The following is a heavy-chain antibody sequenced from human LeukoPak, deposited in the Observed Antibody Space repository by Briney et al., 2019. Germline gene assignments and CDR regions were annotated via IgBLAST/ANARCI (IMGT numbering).Heavy chain of an antibody. J-gene: IGHJ4*02. V-gene: IGHV1-24*01. CDR2: FDPEDGET. Sequence: GASVEVSCKVSGYTLTELSMHWVRQAPGKGLEWMGGFDPEDGETIYAQKFQGRVTMTRDTSTSTVYMELSSLRSEDTAVYYCARDNHPYGDYSGGYFDYWGQGTLVTVSS. CDR1: GYTLTELS. CDR3: ARDNHPYGDYSGGYFDY. D-gene: IGHD4-17*01.